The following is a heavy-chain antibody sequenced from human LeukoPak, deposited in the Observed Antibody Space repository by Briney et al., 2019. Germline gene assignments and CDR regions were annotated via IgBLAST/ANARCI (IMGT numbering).Heavy chain of an antibody. Sequence: SETLSLTCTVSGGSISSSSYYWGWIRQPPGKGLEWIGSIYYSGSTYYNPSLKSRVTISVDTSKNQFSLKLSSVTAADTAVYYCARRGTYYYGSGSSAWRDYWGQGTLVTVSS. J-gene: IGHJ4*02. CDR1: GGSISSSSYY. D-gene: IGHD3-10*01. V-gene: IGHV4-39*01. CDR2: IYYSGST. CDR3: ARRGTYYYGSGSSAWRDY.